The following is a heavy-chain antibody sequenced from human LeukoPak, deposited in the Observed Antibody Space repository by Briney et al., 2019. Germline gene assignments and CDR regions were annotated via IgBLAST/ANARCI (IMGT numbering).Heavy chain of an antibody. V-gene: IGHV4-30-2*01. Sequence: SGTLSLTCAVSGGSISSGGYYWSWIRQPPGKGLEWIGYIYHSGSTYYNPSLKSRVTISVDRSKNQFSLKLSSVTAADTAVYYCARSGPIVGAPIDYWGQGTLVTVSS. CDR2: IYHSGST. CDR1: GGSISSGGYY. J-gene: IGHJ4*02. CDR3: ARSGPIVGAPIDY. D-gene: IGHD1-26*01.